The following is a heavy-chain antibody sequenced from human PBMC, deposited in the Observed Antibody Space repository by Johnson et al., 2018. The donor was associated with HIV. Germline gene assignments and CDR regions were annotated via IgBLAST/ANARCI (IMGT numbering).Heavy chain of an antibody. CDR1: DFTFSGSP. Sequence: VQLVESGGGLVQPGGSLKLACTASDFTFSGSPLHWVRQASGKGLEWIGHIRSKGNGYATSYGASVKGRFTISRDDLQNTAYLQMNSLKTEDTAVYYCSKFVGYCTVTSCYPRNNDAFDIWGQGTVVTVSS. J-gene: IGHJ3*02. CDR3: SKFVGYCTVTSCYPRNNDAFDI. D-gene: IGHD2-2*03. CDR2: IRSKGNGYAT. V-gene: IGHV3-73*01.